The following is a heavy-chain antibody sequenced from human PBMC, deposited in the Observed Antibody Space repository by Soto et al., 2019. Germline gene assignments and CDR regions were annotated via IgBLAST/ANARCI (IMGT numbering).Heavy chain of an antibody. V-gene: IGHV3-11*01. Sequence: GSLRVSCADAGVTFSDYYMILIRRAPGKGLEWVSYISSSGSTIYYSDSVKGRFTISRDNAKNSLYLQMNSLRAEDTAVYYCARDKVAVAGAAFEIWVQGTMVTV. CDR3: ARDKVAVAGAAFEI. D-gene: IGHD6-19*01. J-gene: IGHJ3*02. CDR2: ISSSGSTI. CDR1: GVTFSDYY.